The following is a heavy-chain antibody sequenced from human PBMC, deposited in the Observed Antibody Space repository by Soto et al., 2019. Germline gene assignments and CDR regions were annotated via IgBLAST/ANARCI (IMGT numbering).Heavy chain of an antibody. CDR1: GFTFSSYG. Sequence: LRLSCAASGFTFSSYGMHWVRQAPGKGLEWVAVISYDGSNKYYADSVKGRFTISRDNSKNTLYLQMNSLRAEDTAVYYCAKDSGRWTPNRDYYYYGMDVWGQGTTVTVSS. V-gene: IGHV3-30*18. D-gene: IGHD3-10*01. J-gene: IGHJ6*02. CDR2: ISYDGSNK. CDR3: AKDSGRWTPNRDYYYYGMDV.